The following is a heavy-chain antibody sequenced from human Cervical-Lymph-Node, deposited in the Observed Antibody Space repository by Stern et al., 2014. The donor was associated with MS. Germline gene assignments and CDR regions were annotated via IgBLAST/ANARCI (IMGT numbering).Heavy chain of an antibody. V-gene: IGHV1-24*01. CDR2: LYPEHDET. CDR1: GYTLTELS. D-gene: IGHD3-22*01. J-gene: IGHJ4*02. CDR3: ATAPHYYDSSGYDY. Sequence: VQLLESGAEVKKPGASVKVSCKVSGYTLTELSMHWVRQAHGKGLEWMGGLYPEHDETIYAMKYHERVSMTEDTSTDTAYRELSSLRSEDTSVYYCATAPHYYDSSGYDYWGQGTLVTVSS.